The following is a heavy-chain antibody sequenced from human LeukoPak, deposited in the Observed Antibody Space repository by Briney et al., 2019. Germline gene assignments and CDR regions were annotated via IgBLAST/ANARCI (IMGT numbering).Heavy chain of an antibody. J-gene: IGHJ5*02. D-gene: IGHD3-10*01. CDR3: ARDQNYYSSGSYDWFDP. CDR1: VYTFTGYY. V-gene: IGHV1-2*06. Sequence: GASVKVSCKASVYTFTGYYIHCVRQAPGQGLEWMGRINPNSGGTKYAQKFQGRVTMTRDTSISTAYMELSRLRSDDTAVYYCARDQNYYSSGSYDWFDPWGQGTLVTVSS. CDR2: INPNSGGT.